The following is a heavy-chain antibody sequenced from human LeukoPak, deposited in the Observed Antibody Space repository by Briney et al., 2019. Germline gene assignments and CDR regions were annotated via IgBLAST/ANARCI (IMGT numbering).Heavy chain of an antibody. Sequence: GGSLRLSCAASGFTFSNYDMHWVRQATGKGLEWVSGINTAGDTYYPGSVKGRFIISRENGNNSLYLQMNSLGAGDTAVYYCAKGSSSSGYYSLFDYWGQGTLVTVSS. J-gene: IGHJ4*02. CDR2: INTAGDT. CDR3: AKGSSSSGYYSLFDY. CDR1: GFTFSNYD. V-gene: IGHV3-13*04. D-gene: IGHD3-22*01.